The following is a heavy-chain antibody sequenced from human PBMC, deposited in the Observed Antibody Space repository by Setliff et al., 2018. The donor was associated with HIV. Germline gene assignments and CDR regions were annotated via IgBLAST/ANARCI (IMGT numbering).Heavy chain of an antibody. CDR3: ARYSTLATNFDY. J-gene: IGHJ4*02. Sequence: SETLSLTCAVSGYSIGSGSFWGWIRQPPGKGLEWIATIPHNGGTYYNPDPSLTGRVTITLDTSKNHFSLKLACVTAADTAVYYCARYSTLATNFDYWGQGTLVPVSS. CDR1: GYSIGSGSF. D-gene: IGHD5-12*01. V-gene: IGHV4-38-2*01. CDR2: IPHNGGT.